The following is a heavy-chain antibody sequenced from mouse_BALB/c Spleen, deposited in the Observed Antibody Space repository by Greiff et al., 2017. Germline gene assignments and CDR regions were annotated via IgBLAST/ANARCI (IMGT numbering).Heavy chain of an antibody. D-gene: IGHD2-4*01. CDR1: GFTFSSYT. CDR3: TRDGYDYDASWFAY. Sequence: EVKVVESGGGLVKPGGSLKLSCAASGFTFSSYTMSWVRQTPEKRLEWVATISSGGSYTYYPDSVKGRFTIARDNAKNTLYLQMSSLKSEDTAMYYCTRDGYDYDASWFAYWGQGTLVTVSA. J-gene: IGHJ3*01. V-gene: IGHV5-6-4*01. CDR2: ISSGGSYT.